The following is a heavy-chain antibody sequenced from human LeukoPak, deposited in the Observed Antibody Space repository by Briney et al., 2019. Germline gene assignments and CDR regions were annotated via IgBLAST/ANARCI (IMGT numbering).Heavy chain of an antibody. CDR2: ISAYNGNI. CDR3: ARARDRMVQGVIALFDC. J-gene: IGHJ4*02. CDR1: GYSFSSNG. V-gene: IGHV1-18*04. D-gene: IGHD3-10*01. Sequence: ASVKFSCKASGYSFSSNGISWVRQAPGQGLEWMGWISAYNGNIKYAQKFQGRVTMTTDTSTSTPYMELMNLRSDDSAVYYCARARDRMVQGVIALFDCWGQGTQVSV.